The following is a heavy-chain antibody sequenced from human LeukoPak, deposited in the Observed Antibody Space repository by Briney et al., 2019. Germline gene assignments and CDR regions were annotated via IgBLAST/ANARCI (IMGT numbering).Heavy chain of an antibody. J-gene: IGHJ4*02. CDR3: VRTQLQLGVDY. CDR1: GGSFSVYY. V-gene: IGHV4-34*01. Sequence: SETLSPTCAVYGGSFSVYYSSWIRHPPGEGLGWVGEINHSVSTTTNPSLKSRVTLSVDTSKNQFSLKRSAVTAAETAVYYFVRTQLQLGVDYWGQGTLVTLSS. CDR2: INHSVST. D-gene: IGHD6-13*01.